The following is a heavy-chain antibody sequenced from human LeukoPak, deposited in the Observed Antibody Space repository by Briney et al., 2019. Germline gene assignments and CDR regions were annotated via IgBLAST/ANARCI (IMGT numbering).Heavy chain of an antibody. Sequence: ASVKVSCKVSGYTLTELSMHWVRQAPGKGLEWMGGFDPEDAKTIYAQKFQGRVTMTEGASTDTAYMELSSLRSEDTAVYYCATGRYYYDSSGGDYWGQGTLVTVSS. CDR1: GYTLTELS. D-gene: IGHD3-22*01. V-gene: IGHV1-24*01. CDR2: FDPEDAKT. J-gene: IGHJ4*02. CDR3: ATGRYYYDSSGGDY.